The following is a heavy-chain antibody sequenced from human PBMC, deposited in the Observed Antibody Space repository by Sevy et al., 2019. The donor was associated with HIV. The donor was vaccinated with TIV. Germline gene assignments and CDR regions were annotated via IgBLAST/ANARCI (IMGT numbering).Heavy chain of an antibody. CDR1: GFTFSTYA. J-gene: IGHJ6*02. D-gene: IGHD3-22*01. CDR2: ISGGGGNT. CDR3: ARKYHDTSGYPRYSMDV. Sequence: GGSLRLSCAASGFTFSTYAMYWVRQAPGKGLEYVSAISGGGGNTYYGTSVKGRFTVSRENAKNTLYLQMGGLRAEDMAVYFCARKYHDTSGYPRYSMDVWGQGTTVTVSS. V-gene: IGHV3-64*01.